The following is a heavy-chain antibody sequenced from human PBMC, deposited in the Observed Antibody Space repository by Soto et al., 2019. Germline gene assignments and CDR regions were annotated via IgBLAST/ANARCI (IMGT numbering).Heavy chain of an antibody. J-gene: IGHJ4*02. CDR2: IVPTVDTS. CDR1: GATFSSYA. Sequence: QVQLVQSGAEVRQPACSVKVSCKTSGATFSSYAITWVRQAPGQGLEWMGGIVPTVDTSTYAQKFQGRVTITEDKFTNTVYMELSSLRSDDTAVYYCVRVVAIPGYPDNWGQGTLVTVSS. V-gene: IGHV1-69*14. D-gene: IGHD5-12*01. CDR3: VRVVAIPGYPDN.